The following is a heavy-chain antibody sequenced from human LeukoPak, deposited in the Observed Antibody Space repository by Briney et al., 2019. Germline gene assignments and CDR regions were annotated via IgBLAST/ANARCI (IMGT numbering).Heavy chain of an antibody. CDR3: TTDPGTDI. V-gene: IGHV3-73*01. CDR1: GFTFSGFA. CDR2: IRSKAHNYAT. D-gene: IGHD1-26*01. Sequence: GGSLKLSCAASGFTFSGFAFHWVRQASGKGLEWVGRIRSKAHNYATVYAASVKGRFTISRDDSKNATYLQMNSLKTEDTAVYYCTTDPGTDIWGQGTMVTVSS. J-gene: IGHJ3*02.